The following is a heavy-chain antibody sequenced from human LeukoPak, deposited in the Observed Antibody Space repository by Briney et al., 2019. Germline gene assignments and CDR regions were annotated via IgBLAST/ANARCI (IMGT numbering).Heavy chain of an antibody. CDR3: ARSPITMIVVDLDY. D-gene: IGHD3-22*01. CDR2: ISSSGSTI. CDR1: GFTFSDYY. V-gene: IGHV3-11*01. Sequence: PGGSLRLSCAASGFTFSDYYMSWIRQAPGKGLEWVSYISSSGSTIYYADSVKGRFTISRDNAKNSLYLQMNSLRAEDTAVYYCARSPITMIVVDLDYWGQGTLVTVSS. J-gene: IGHJ4*02.